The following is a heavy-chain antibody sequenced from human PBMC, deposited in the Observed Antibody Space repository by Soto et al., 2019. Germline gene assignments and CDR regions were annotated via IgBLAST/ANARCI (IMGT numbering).Heavy chain of an antibody. CDR3: ARQHCSGGSCYGNLFDP. D-gene: IGHD2-15*01. CDR1: GYSFTSYW. CDR2: IDPSDSYT. V-gene: IGHV5-10-1*01. Sequence: PGESLKISCQGSGYSFTSYWISWVRQMPGKGLEWMGRIDPSDSYTNYSPSFQGHVTISADKSISTAYLQWSSLKASDTAMYYCARQHCSGGSCYGNLFDPWGQGTLVTVSS. J-gene: IGHJ5*02.